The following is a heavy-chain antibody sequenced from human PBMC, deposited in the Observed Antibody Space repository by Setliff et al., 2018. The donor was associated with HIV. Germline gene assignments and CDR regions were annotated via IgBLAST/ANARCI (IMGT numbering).Heavy chain of an antibody. Sequence: KAGGSLRLSCAASGFTFSDYYMSWIRQAPGKGLEWVSYISSSSSYTNYADSVKGRFTITRDNAKNSLYLQMNSLRAEDTAVYYCAREVLRGGDDAFGLWGRGTVVTVSS. J-gene: IGHJ3*01. CDR3: AREVLRGGDDAFGL. CDR1: GFTFSDYY. D-gene: IGHD3-10*01. CDR2: ISSSSSYT. V-gene: IGHV3-11*05.